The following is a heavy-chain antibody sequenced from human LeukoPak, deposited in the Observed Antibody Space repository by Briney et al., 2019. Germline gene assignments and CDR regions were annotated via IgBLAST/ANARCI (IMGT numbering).Heavy chain of an antibody. CDR3: ARDQVGASLDY. Sequence: ASVKLSCKASGYTFTTYYIHWVRQAPGQGLEWMGIISPSGGGTTYAQKFQGRVTMTRDMSTSTVYMEVSSLKSEDTAVYYCARDQVGASLDYWGQGTLVTVSS. D-gene: IGHD1-26*01. CDR1: GYTFTTYY. CDR2: ISPSGGGT. V-gene: IGHV1-46*01. J-gene: IGHJ4*02.